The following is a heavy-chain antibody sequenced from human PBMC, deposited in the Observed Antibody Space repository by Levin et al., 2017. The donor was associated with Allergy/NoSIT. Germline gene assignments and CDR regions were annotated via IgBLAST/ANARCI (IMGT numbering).Heavy chain of an antibody. CDR1: GFTFNNYA. Sequence: GGSLRLSCAASGFTFNNYAMSWVRQAPGKGLEWVSAITNSGRTYYADSVKGRFTVSRDNSKNTLYLQMNSLRADDTAVYYCAKEMTTVVPVFDYWGQGNLVTVSS. J-gene: IGHJ4*02. D-gene: IGHD4-23*01. CDR2: ITNSGRT. V-gene: IGHV3-23*01. CDR3: AKEMTTVVPVFDY.